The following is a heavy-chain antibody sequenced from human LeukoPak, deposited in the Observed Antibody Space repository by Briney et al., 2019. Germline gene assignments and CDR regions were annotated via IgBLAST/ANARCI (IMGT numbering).Heavy chain of an antibody. CDR1: GYTFTSYG. V-gene: IGHV1-18*01. CDR3: ARITRGGRNYDILTGEKPPGPWYCFQYKEV. CDR2: ISAYNGNT. Sequence: ASVKVSCKASGYTFTSYGISWVRQAPGQGLEWMGWISAYNGNTNYAQKLQGRVTMTTDTSTSTAYMELRSMGSDDTAVYYCARITRGGRNYDILTGEKPPGPWYCFQYKEVWGKGTTVTISS. J-gene: IGHJ6*03. D-gene: IGHD3-9*01.